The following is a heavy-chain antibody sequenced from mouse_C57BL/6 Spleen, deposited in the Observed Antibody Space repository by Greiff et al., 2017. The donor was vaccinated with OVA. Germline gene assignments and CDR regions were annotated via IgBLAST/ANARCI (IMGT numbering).Heavy chain of an antibody. D-gene: IGHD2-2*01. CDR2: IYPGSGST. CDR1: GYTFTSYW. Sequence: QVQLQQPGAELVKPGASVKMSCKASGYTFTSYWITWVKQRPGQGLEWIGDIYPGSGSTNYNEKFKSKATLTVDTSSSPAYMQLSSLTSEDSAVYYCARNLVTTVPFAYWGQGTLVTVSA. J-gene: IGHJ3*01. CDR3: ARNLVTTVPFAY. V-gene: IGHV1-55*01.